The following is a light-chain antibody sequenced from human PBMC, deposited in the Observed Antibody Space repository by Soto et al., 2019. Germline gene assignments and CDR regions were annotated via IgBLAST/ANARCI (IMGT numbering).Light chain of an antibody. J-gene: IGKJ5*01. Sequence: EIVLTQSPGTLSLSPGERATLSCRVSQSVSSSYLAWYQQKPGQAPRLLIYGASTRATGIPARFSGSGSGTEFTLTISSLQSEDFAVYYCQQYNNWLSITFGQGTRLEIK. V-gene: IGKV3-15*01. CDR3: QQYNNWLSIT. CDR2: GAS. CDR1: QSVSSSY.